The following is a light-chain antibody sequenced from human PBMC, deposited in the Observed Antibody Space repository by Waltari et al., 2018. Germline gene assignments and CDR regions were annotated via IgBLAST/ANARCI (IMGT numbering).Light chain of an antibody. J-gene: IGKJ2*03. CDR3: QQRSTWPYS. CDR1: QSVGRF. Sequence: EIVLTQSPATLSLSPGERATLSCRASQSVGRFFAWYQTKPGQAPRLLIYDASNRATGIPDRFSASGSGTDFTLTLSSLEPEDFAVYFCQQRSTWPYSFGQGTRLEIK. CDR2: DAS. V-gene: IGKV3-11*01.